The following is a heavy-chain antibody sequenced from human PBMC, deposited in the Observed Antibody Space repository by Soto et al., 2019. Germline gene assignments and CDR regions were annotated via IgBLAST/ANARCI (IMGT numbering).Heavy chain of an antibody. CDR1: GYTFNDYE. CDR3: ARIAMPARPRWYNWFDP. V-gene: IGHV1-8*02. CDR2: MNPNSGET. D-gene: IGHD2-2*01. Sequence: QEQLVQSAAEVKKPGASVKVSCMTSGYTFNDYEINWVRQATGQGLEWIGWMNPNSGETGYAQRFQGRVTMTTSSSLSTASLELSSLTSDDTAVYYCARIAMPARPRWYNWFDPWGQGTLVTVSS. J-gene: IGHJ5*02.